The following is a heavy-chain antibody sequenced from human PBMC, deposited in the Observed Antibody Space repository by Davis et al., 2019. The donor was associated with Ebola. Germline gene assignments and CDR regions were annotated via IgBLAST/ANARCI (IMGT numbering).Heavy chain of an antibody. CDR1: GGSIWNSY. Sequence: SETLSLTCTVSGGSIWNSYWTWIRLSPGNGLQWIGYVSYSGTTSSNPSLNSRVTISVDTSKNRFFLKLTSVTAADTAVYYCATDWGLGYCSTSTCSEVGWGQGTLVTVSS. J-gene: IGHJ4*02. D-gene: IGHD2-2*01. V-gene: IGHV4-59*12. CDR2: VSYSGTT. CDR3: ATDWGLGYCSTSTCSEVG.